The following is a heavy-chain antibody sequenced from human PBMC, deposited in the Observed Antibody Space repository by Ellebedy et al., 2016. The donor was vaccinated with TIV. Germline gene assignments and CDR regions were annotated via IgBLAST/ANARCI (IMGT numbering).Heavy chain of an antibody. D-gene: IGHD6-6*01. CDR3: AKGSTAPVPNFDP. CDR2: ISYDGSNK. J-gene: IGHJ5*02. CDR1: GFTFSSYG. V-gene: IGHV3-30*18. Sequence: GGSLRLSXAASGFTFSSYGMHWVRQAPGKGLEWVAVISYDGSNKYYADSVKGRFTISRDNSKNTLYLQMNSLRAEDTAVYYCAKGSTAPVPNFDPWGQGTLVTVSS.